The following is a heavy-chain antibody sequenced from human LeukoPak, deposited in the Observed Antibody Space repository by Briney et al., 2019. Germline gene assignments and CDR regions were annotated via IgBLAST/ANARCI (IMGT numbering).Heavy chain of an antibody. CDR3: ARHFDGYFDY. V-gene: IGHV4-59*08. J-gene: IGHJ4*02. CDR2: IYYSGST. CDR1: GGSISSDY. D-gene: IGHD2-8*01. Sequence: PSETLSLTCTVSGGSISSDYWSWIRQPPGQGLDWIGYIYYSGSTNYNPSLKSRVTISVDTSKNQFSLKLSSVTAADTAVYYCARHFDGYFDYWGQGTLVTVSS.